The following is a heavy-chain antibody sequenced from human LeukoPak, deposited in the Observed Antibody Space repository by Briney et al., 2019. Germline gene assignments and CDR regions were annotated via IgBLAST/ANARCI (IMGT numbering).Heavy chain of an antibody. V-gene: IGHV1-8*01. J-gene: IGHJ4*02. CDR3: ARAGSSGGDFDY. D-gene: IGHD6-6*01. CDR2: MNTNSGNT. Sequence: ASVKVSCKASGYTFTSYDINWVRQATGQGLEWMGWMNTNSGNTGYAQKFQGRVTMTRNTSISTAYMELSSLRSEDTAVYYCARAGSSGGDFDYWGQGTLVTVSS. CDR1: GYTFTSYD.